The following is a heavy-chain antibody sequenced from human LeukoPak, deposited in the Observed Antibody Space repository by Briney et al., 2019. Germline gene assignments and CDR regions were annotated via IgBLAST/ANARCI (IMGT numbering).Heavy chain of an antibody. CDR3: AKAAFWSGYLGY. J-gene: IGHJ4*02. Sequence: QPGGSLRLSCAASGFTFSSYGMHWVRQAPGKGLGWVAVISYDGSNKYYADSVKGRFTISRDNSKNTLYLQMNSLRAEDTAVYYCAKAAFWSGYLGYWGQGTLVTVSS. D-gene: IGHD3-3*01. CDR1: GFTFSSYG. CDR2: ISYDGSNK. V-gene: IGHV3-30*18.